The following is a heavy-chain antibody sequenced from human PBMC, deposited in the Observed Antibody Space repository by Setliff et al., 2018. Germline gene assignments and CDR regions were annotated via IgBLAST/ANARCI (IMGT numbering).Heavy chain of an antibody. V-gene: IGHV3-74*01. CDR1: GFTFSNHW. J-gene: IGHJ3*02. D-gene: IGHD1-26*01. CDR2: INGDGRST. CDR3: AREWQVGSGWVDTVGI. Sequence: GGSLRLSCAASGFTFSNHWMHWVRQTPGKGLVWVSRINGDGRSTNYADSVKGRFTITRDNAKNTLYLQMNSLRAEDTAVYFCAREWQVGSGWVDTVGIWGQGTMVTVSS.